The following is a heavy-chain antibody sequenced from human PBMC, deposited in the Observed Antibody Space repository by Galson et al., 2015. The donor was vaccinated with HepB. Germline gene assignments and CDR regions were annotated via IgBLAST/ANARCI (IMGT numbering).Heavy chain of an antibody. CDR1: DFTFDTFA. Sequence: SLRLSCAASDFTFDTFAMTWVRQAPEKGLEWVSVIYSGVSTRYADSVRGRFTSSRNNSKNTLYLQMNSLRAEDTAVYYCARDKGIAAAVEDQLDYWGQGTLVTVAS. V-gene: IGHV3-66*02. J-gene: IGHJ4*02. D-gene: IGHD6-13*01. CDR3: ARDKGIAAAVEDQLDY. CDR2: IYSGVST.